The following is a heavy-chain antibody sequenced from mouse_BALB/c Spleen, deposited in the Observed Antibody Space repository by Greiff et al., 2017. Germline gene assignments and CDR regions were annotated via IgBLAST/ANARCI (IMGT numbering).Heavy chain of an antibody. CDR1: GFTFSSYA. Sequence: EVQLVESGAGLVKPGGSLKLSCAASGFTFSSYAMSWVRQTPEQRLEWVASISSGGSTYYPDSVKGRFTISRDNARNILYLQMSSLRSEDTAMYYCARYYDYDEGAYYAMDYWGQGTSVTVSS. V-gene: IGHV5-6-5*01. D-gene: IGHD2-4*01. J-gene: IGHJ4*01. CDR3: ARYYDYDEGAYYAMDY. CDR2: ISSGGST.